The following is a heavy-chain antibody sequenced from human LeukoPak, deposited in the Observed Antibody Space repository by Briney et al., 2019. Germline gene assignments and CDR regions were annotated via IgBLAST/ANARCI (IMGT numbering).Heavy chain of an antibody. D-gene: IGHD3-10*01. J-gene: IGHJ4*02. CDR3: ARDITLWFGETYAYYFDY. Sequence: TGGSLRLSCAASGFTFSSYAMSWVRQAPGKGLEWVSAISGSGGSTYYADSVKGRFTISRDNAKNSLYLQMNSLRAEDTAVYYCARDITLWFGETYAYYFDYWGQGTLVTVSS. CDR2: ISGSGGST. CDR1: GFTFSSYA. V-gene: IGHV3-23*01.